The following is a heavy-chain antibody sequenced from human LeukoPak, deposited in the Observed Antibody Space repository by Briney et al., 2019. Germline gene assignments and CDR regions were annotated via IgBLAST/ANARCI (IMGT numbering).Heavy chain of an antibody. Sequence: PGGSLRLSCAASGLRFSNSWMNWVRQAPGKGLEWVASIKPDGSEKYYVDSVKGRFTISRDNAKNSLFLQMNSLRVEDTAVYYCARGNYDGAGYWGRGTLVIVSS. D-gene: IGHD3-10*01. CDR1: GLRFSNSW. CDR2: IKPDGSEK. V-gene: IGHV3-7*01. CDR3: ARGNYDGAGY. J-gene: IGHJ4*02.